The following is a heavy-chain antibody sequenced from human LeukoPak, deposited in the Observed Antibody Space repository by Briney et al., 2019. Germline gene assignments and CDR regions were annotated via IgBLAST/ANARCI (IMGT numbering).Heavy chain of an antibody. CDR1: GYSISSGYY. J-gene: IGHJ6*03. D-gene: IGHD5-18*01. CDR3: ARTTEGGYTYGYFYYYYMDV. CDR2: IYHSGRT. V-gene: IGHV4-38-2*02. Sequence: PSETLSLTCTVSGYSISSGYYWGWIRQPPGKGLEWIGSIYHSGRTSYNPSLKSRVTISVDTSKNQFSLKLTSVTAADTAVYYCARTTEGGYTYGYFYYYYMDVWGKGTTVTISS.